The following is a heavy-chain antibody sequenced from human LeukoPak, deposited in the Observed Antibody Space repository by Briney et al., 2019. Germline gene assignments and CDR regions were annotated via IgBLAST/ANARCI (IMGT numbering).Heavy chain of an antibody. CDR1: GFTVSSNY. J-gene: IGHJ4*02. CDR2: IYSGGST. V-gene: IGHV3-53*01. Sequence: PGGSLRLSCAASGFTVSSNYMSWVRQAPGKGLEWVSVIYSGGSTYYADSVKGRFTISRDNSKNTLYLQMNSLRAEDTAVYYCARDNGIAVAGIRFDYWGQGTLVTVSS. CDR3: ARDNGIAVAGIRFDY. D-gene: IGHD6-19*01.